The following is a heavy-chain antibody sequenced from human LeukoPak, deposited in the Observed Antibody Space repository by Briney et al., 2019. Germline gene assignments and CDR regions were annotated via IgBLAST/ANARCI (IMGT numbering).Heavy chain of an antibody. CDR3: ARDGQYSSSWYRVIYYYYCMDV. Sequence: SQTLSLTRAISGDSVSSNSAAWNWIRRSPSRGLEWLGRTYYRSKWYNDYAVSVKSRITINPDTSKNQFSLQLNSVTPEDTAVYYCARDGQYSSSWYRVIYYYYCMDVWGQGTTVTVSS. D-gene: IGHD6-13*01. J-gene: IGHJ6*02. CDR2: TYYRSKWYN. V-gene: IGHV6-1*01. CDR1: GDSVSSNSAA.